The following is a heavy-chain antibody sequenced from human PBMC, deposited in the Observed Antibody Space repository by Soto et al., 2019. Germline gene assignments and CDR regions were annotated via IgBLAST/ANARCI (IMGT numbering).Heavy chain of an antibody. CDR3: ARLGSSTSYTMLDY. Sequence: SETLSLTCAVSSGSISSSNWWSWVRQPPGKGLEWIGEIYHSGSTNYNPSLKSRVTISVDKSKNQFSLKLSSVTAADTAVYYCARLGSSTSYTMLDYWGQGTLVTVSS. D-gene: IGHD2-2*01. CDR2: IYHSGST. V-gene: IGHV4-4*02. CDR1: SGSISSSNW. J-gene: IGHJ4*02.